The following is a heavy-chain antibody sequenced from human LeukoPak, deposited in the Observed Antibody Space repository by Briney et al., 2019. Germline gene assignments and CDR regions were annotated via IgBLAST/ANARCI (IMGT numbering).Heavy chain of an antibody. CDR2: ISSSSSYI. Sequence: GGSLRLSCAASGFTFSSYSMNRVRQAPGKGLEWVSSISSSSSYIYYADSVKGRFTISRDNAKNSLYLQMNSLRAEDTAVYHCVKEELPRLWSLGYWGQGTLVTVSS. CDR1: GFTFSSYS. V-gene: IGHV3-21*01. D-gene: IGHD1-7*01. J-gene: IGHJ4*02. CDR3: VKEELPRLWSLGY.